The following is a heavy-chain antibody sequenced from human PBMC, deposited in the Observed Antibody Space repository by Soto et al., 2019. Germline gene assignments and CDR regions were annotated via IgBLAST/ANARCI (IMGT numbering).Heavy chain of an antibody. CDR3: ARLIGDSWLDS. D-gene: IGHD2-8*01. Sequence: QVQLQQSGPGLVKPSQTLSLTCAISGESVSTNSATWDWIRQSPSSGLEWLGRTYYSSKWYHDYAVPVRGRITINAATSNNQLSLQLNSVTPDDTAVYYCARLIGDSWLDSWGQGTLVTVSS. CDR2: TYYSSKWYH. J-gene: IGHJ5*01. V-gene: IGHV6-1*01. CDR1: GESVSTNSAT.